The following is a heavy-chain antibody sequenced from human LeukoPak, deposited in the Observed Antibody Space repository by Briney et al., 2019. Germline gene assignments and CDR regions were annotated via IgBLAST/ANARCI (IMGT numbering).Heavy chain of an antibody. CDR3: AKVASTTRRHDAFDI. J-gene: IGHJ3*02. V-gene: IGHV1-8*03. D-gene: IGHD1-1*01. CDR1: GYTFTSYD. Sequence: ASVKVSCKTSGYTFTSYDINWVRQATGQGLEWMGWMNPNSGNTGYAQKFQGRVTITRNTSISTAYMELSRLRSDDTALYYCAKVASTTRRHDAFDIWGQGALVTVSS. CDR2: MNPNSGNT.